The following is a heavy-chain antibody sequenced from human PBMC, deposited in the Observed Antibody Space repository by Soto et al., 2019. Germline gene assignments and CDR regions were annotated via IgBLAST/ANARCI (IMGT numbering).Heavy chain of an antibody. CDR1: GGSISSGGYS. Sequence: SETLSLTCAVSGGSISSGGYSWSWIRQPPGKGLEWIGYIYYSGSTKYSPSLKSRVTISVDTSKNQFSLKLSSVTAADTAVYYCASSSLHIEVVTAHDAFDIWGQGTMVTVSS. J-gene: IGHJ3*02. V-gene: IGHV4-61*08. D-gene: IGHD2-21*02. CDR3: ASSSLHIEVVTAHDAFDI. CDR2: IYYSGST.